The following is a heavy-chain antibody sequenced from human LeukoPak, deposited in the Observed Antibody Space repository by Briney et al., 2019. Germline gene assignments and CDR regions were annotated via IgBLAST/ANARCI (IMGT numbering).Heavy chain of an antibody. Sequence: SVKVSCKASGGTFSSYAISWVRRAPGQGLEWMGRIIPILGIANYAQKFQGRVTITADKSTSTAYMELSSLRSEDTAVYYCARELYGDYGCDYWGQGTLVTVSS. V-gene: IGHV1-69*04. CDR1: GGTFSSYA. J-gene: IGHJ4*02. CDR2: IIPILGIA. D-gene: IGHD4-17*01. CDR3: ARELYGDYGCDY.